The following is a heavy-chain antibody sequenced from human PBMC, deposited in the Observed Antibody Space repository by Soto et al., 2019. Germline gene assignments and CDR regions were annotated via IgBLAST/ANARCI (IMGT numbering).Heavy chain of an antibody. CDR2: ISSSGGST. CDR1: GFTFISYA. V-gene: IGHV3-23*01. J-gene: IGHJ5*02. CDR3: AKESTVTTFLPFDP. Sequence: GWSLRLSCAASGFTFISYAMSWVRQAPGKGLEWVSAISSSGGSTYYADSVKGRFTISRDNSKNTLYLQMNSLRAEDTAVYYCAKESTVTTFLPFDPWGQGTLVTVSS. D-gene: IGHD4-4*01.